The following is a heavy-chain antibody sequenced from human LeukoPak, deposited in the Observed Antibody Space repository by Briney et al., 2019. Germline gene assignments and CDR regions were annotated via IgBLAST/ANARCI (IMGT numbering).Heavy chain of an antibody. CDR2: IRQDDSEK. Sequence: GGSLRLSCSASGFTFSDYWMRWVRQAPGKGLEWVGNIRQDDSEKNYVDSVKGRFTIYRDNAKFSLYLQMNSLRAEDTAIYYCATDRKVGTWDPRFNYWGQGTLVTVSS. D-gene: IGHD4-23*01. J-gene: IGHJ4*02. CDR3: ATDRKVGTWDPRFNY. V-gene: IGHV3-7*01. CDR1: GFTFSDYW.